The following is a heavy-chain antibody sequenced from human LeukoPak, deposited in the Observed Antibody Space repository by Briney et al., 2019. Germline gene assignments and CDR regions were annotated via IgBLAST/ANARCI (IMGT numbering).Heavy chain of an antibody. V-gene: IGHV3-66*01. CDR3: AREGRKSRGVDIVRKKETGYYYMDV. J-gene: IGHJ6*03. D-gene: IGHD2-15*01. Sequence: GGSLRLSCAASGFTVSSNYMTWVRQAPGKGLEWVSLIYSGGSTYYADSVKGRFTISRGNAKNSLYLQMNSLRAEDTAVYYCAREGRKSRGVDIVRKKETGYYYMDVWGRGTTVTVSS. CDR2: IYSGGST. CDR1: GFTVSSNY.